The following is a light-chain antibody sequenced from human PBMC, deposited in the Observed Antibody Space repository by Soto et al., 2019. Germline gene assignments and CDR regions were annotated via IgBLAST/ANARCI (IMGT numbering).Light chain of an antibody. Sequence: DIQLTQSPYTLSAFVGDRVTLTCRASQSILSRLAWYQHKPGKAPKLLIYDASSLESGVPSRFSGSRSGTEFTLTISSLQPDDIATYYCQQYDTYWTFGQGTKVDI. V-gene: IGKV1-5*01. CDR1: QSILSR. CDR3: QQYDTYWT. CDR2: DAS. J-gene: IGKJ1*01.